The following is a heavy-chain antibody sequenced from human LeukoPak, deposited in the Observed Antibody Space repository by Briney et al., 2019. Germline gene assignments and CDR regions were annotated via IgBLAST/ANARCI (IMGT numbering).Heavy chain of an antibody. CDR2: IYHSGST. V-gene: IGHV4-4*02. J-gene: IGHJ3*02. Sequence: NPSETLSLTCAVSGGSISSSNWWSWIRQPPGKGLEWIGEIYHSGSTNYNPSLKSRVTISVDKSKTQFSLKLSSVTAADTAVYYCARVHIVVVVAGRAPDAFDIWGQGTMVTVSS. CDR3: ARVHIVVVVAGRAPDAFDI. CDR1: GGSISSSNW. D-gene: IGHD2-15*01.